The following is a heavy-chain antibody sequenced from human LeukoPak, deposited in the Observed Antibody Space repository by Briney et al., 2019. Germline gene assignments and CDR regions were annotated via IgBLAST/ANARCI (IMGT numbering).Heavy chain of an antibody. D-gene: IGHD3-9*01. Sequence: SQTLSLTCTVPGGSISSGGYYWSWIRQHPGKGLEWIGYIYYSGSTYYHPSLKSRVTISVDTSKNQFSLKLSSVTAADTAVYYCARITLDILTGYYHYYFDYWGQGTLVTVSS. CDR1: GGSISSGGYY. CDR3: ARITLDILTGYYHYYFDY. J-gene: IGHJ4*02. V-gene: IGHV4-31*03. CDR2: IYYSGST.